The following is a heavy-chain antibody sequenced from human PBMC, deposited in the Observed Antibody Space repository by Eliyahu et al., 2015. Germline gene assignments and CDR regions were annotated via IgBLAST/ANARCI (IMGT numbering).Heavy chain of an antibody. CDR1: GFSXSTTGMR. Sequence: QVTLKESGPALVKPTQTLTLTCTFSGFSXSTTGMRVSWIRQPPGKALEWLARIDWDDDKFYSTSLKTRLTISKDTSKNQVVLTMTNMDPVDTATYYCARMGSSGSYYFDYWGQGTLVTVSS. V-gene: IGHV2-70*04. CDR2: IDWDDDK. J-gene: IGHJ4*02. CDR3: ARMGSSGSYYFDY. D-gene: IGHD1-26*01.